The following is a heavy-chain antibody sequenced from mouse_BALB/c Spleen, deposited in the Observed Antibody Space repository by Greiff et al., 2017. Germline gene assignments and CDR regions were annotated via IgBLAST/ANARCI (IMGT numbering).Heavy chain of an antibody. V-gene: IGHV1S135*01. CDR2: IDPYNGGT. CDR1: GYSFTGYN. J-gene: IGHJ4*01. CDR3: ARGDGHYAMDY. Sequence: EVKLQESGPELGKPGASVKISCKASGYSFTGYNMYWVKQSHRKSLEWIGYIDPYNGGTSYNQKSKGKATLTVDKSSSTAYMHLNSLTSEDSAIYYCARGDGHYAMDYWGQGTSVTVSS. D-gene: IGHD3-1*01.